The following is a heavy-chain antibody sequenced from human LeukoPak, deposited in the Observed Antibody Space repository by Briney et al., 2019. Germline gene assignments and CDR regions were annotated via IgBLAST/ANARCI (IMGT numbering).Heavy chain of an antibody. CDR1: GFTFDDYA. CDR3: AKFGYCSSTSCYAAFDY. CDR2: ISGDGGST. V-gene: IGHV3-43*02. J-gene: IGHJ4*02. D-gene: IGHD2-2*03. Sequence: PGGSLRLSCAASGFTFDDYAMHWVRQDPGKGLEWVSLISGDGGSTYYADSVKGRFTISRDNSKNSLYLQMNSLRTEDTALYYCAKFGYCSSTSCYAAFDYWGQGTLVTVSS.